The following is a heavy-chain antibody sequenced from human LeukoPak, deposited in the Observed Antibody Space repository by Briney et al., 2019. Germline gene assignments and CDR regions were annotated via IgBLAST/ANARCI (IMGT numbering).Heavy chain of an antibody. Sequence: ASVKVSCKASGYTFTSYGISWVRQAPGQGLEWMGWISAYNGNTNYAQKLQGRVTMTTDTSTSTAYMELRSLRSDDTAVYYCARDGPRITIFGVVMILDYWGQGTLVTVSS. CDR3: ARDGPRITIFGVVMILDY. D-gene: IGHD3-3*01. V-gene: IGHV1-18*01. J-gene: IGHJ4*02. CDR2: ISAYNGNT. CDR1: GYTFTSYG.